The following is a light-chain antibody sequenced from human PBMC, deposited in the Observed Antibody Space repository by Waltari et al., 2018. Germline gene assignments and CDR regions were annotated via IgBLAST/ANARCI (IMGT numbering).Light chain of an antibody. CDR3: QQYYSYPWT. Sequence: AIRITQSPSSLSASTGDRVIITCRASQGISSYLAWYQQKPGKAPKLLIYAASTLQSGVPSRFSGSVSGTEFTLTISCLQSEDFATYYCQQYYSYPWTFGQGTKVEIK. CDR1: QGISSY. V-gene: IGKV1-8*01. CDR2: AAS. J-gene: IGKJ1*01.